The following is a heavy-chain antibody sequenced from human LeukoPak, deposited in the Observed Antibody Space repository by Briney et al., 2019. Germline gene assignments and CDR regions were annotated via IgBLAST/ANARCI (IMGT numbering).Heavy chain of an antibody. Sequence: PSETLSLTCTVSGGSISSYYWSWIRQPPGKGLEWIGEINHGGSTNYNPSLKSRVTISVDTSKNQFSLKLTSVTAADTAVYYCARGSGVLFDPWGQGTLVTVSS. V-gene: IGHV4-34*01. CDR2: INHGGST. J-gene: IGHJ5*02. D-gene: IGHD6-25*01. CDR3: ARGSGVLFDP. CDR1: GGSISSYY.